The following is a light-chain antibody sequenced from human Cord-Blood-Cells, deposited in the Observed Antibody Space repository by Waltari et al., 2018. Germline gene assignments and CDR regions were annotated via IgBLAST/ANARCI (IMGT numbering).Light chain of an antibody. CDR2: AAS. V-gene: IGKV1-39*01. CDR1: QSISSY. J-gene: IGKJ2*01. CDR3: RQIYGTPYT. Sequence: DIQMIPHPPSLSASVGDRVTITCRASQSISSYLNWYKQKPGKAPKRLIYAASSLQSGVPSRFSGSGSGTNFTLTISSLQPEDFATFYCRQIYGTPYTFGHGTKLEIK.